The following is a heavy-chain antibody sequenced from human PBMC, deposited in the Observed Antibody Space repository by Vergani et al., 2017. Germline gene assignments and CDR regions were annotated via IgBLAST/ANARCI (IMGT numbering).Heavy chain of an antibody. Sequence: QVQLQESGPGLVKPSETLSLTCTVSGGSISSHYWSWIRQPPGKGLEWIGEINHSGSTNYNPSLKSRVTISVDTSKNQFSRKLSSVTAEDTAGYYCARDPPGTYYYDSSQRGGYWGQGTLVTVSS. D-gene: IGHD3-22*01. J-gene: IGHJ4*02. CDR1: GGSISSHY. CDR3: ARDPPGTYYYDSSQRGGY. V-gene: IGHV4-59*11. CDR2: INHSGST.